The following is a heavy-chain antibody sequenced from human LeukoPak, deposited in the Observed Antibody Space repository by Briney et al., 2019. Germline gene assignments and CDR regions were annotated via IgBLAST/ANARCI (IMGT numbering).Heavy chain of an antibody. J-gene: IGHJ4*02. V-gene: IGHV3-53*04. D-gene: IGHD4-17*01. CDR3: ARGPLGDYGIDY. CDR2: IYSGGST. CDR1: GFTVSSNY. Sequence: GGSLRLSCAASGFTVSSNYMSWVRQAPGKGLECVSVIYSGGSTYYADSVKGRFTISRHTSKNTLYLQMNSLRAADTAVCYCARGPLGDYGIDYWGQGTLVTVSS.